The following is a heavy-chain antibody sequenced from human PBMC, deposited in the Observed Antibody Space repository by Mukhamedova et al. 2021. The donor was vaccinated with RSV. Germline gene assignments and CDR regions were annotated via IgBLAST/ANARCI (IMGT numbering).Heavy chain of an antibody. CDR3: ARDFPDRYSGSFGDY. D-gene: IGHD1-26*01. V-gene: IGHV3-11*05. J-gene: IGHJ4*02. CDR2: ISSSSSYT. Sequence: GLEWVSYISSSSSYTNYADSVKGRFTISRDNAKNSLYLQMNSLRAEDTAVYYCARDFPDRYSGSFGDYWGQGTLVTVSS.